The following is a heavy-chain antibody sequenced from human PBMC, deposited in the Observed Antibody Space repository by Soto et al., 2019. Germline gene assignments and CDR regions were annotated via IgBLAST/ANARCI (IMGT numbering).Heavy chain of an antibody. J-gene: IGHJ3*01. CDR3: ARDFTDDAFDL. CDR1: GITFSDYW. V-gene: IGHV3-7*03. CDR2: IKQDGSEK. Sequence: GGSLRLSCAASGITFSDYWMSWVRQAPGKGLEWVAKIKQDGSEKLYVGSVKGRFAVSRDNAKNSLYLQMNSLRVEDTAVYFCARDFTDDAFDLWGQGTMVTVS.